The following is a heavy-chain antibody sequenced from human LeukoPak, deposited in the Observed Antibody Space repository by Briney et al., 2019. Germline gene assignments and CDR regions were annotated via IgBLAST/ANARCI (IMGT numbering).Heavy chain of an antibody. CDR2: IYPGDSDT. D-gene: IGHD4-17*01. CDR3: ARLSYGDYYMDV. CDR1: GYSFTSYW. J-gene: IGHJ6*03. V-gene: IGHV5-51*01. Sequence: ESLKISCKVSGYSFTSYWIGWVRQMPGKGLGWMGIIYPGDSDTRYTPSFQGQVTISAAKSISTAYLQWSSLKASDTAMYYCARLSYGDYYMDVWGKGTTVTVSS.